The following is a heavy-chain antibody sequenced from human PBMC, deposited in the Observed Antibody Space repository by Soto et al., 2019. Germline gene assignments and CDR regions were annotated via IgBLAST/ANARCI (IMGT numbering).Heavy chain of an antibody. CDR3: ARELVRGLWFDP. Sequence: ASVKVSCKASGYTFTSYAMHWLLQAPGQRLEWMGWINAGNGNTKYSQKFQGRVTITRDTSASTAYMELSSLRSEDTAVYYCARELVRGLWFDPWGQGTLVTVSS. D-gene: IGHD6-13*01. CDR1: GYTFTSYA. CDR2: INAGNGNT. J-gene: IGHJ5*02. V-gene: IGHV1-3*01.